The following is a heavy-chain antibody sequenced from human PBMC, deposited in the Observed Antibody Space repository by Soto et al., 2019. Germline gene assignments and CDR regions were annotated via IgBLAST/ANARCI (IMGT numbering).Heavy chain of an antibody. CDR2: MNPNSGNT. Sequence: ASVKVSCKASGYTFTSYDINWVRQATGQGLEWMGWMNPNSGNTGYAQKFQGRVTMTRNTSISTAYMELSSLRSEDTAVYYCARSLAVAGNPLDYWGQGTLVTVSS. V-gene: IGHV1-8*01. CDR3: ARSLAVAGNPLDY. J-gene: IGHJ4*02. D-gene: IGHD6-19*01. CDR1: GYTFTSYD.